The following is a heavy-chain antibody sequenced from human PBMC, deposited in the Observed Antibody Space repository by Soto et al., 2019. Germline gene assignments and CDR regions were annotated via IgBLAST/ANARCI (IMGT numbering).Heavy chain of an antibody. CDR2: INPSGGYT. CDR1: GYIFTAYN. J-gene: IGHJ5*02. V-gene: IGHV1-46*01. D-gene: IGHD1-1*01. Sequence: ASVKVSCKAAGYIFTAYNLHWVRQAPGQGLAWMGRINPSGGYTSYIPKFQGRVTMTRDTSTNTVYMELSSLRSEDTAVYYCASVRRMTGNIHDNFFDPWGHGTQVTIYS. CDR3: ASVRRMTGNIHDNFFDP.